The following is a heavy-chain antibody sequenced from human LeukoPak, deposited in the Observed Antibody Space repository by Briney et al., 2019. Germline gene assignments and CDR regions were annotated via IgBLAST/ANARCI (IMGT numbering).Heavy chain of an antibody. J-gene: IGHJ4*02. V-gene: IGHV3-21*01. CDR3: ARLRERTVDY. CDR2: ISSSSSYI. CDR1: GFTFSSYS. D-gene: IGHD4-17*01. Sequence: PGGSLRLSCAASGFTFSSYSMNWVRQAPGKGLEWASSISSSSSYIYYADSVKGRFTISRDNAKNSLYLQMNSLRAEDTAVYYCARLRERTVDYWGQGTLVTVSS.